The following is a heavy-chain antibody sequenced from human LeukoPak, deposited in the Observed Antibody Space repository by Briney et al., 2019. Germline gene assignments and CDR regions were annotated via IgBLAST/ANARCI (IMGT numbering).Heavy chain of an antibody. CDR2: ISITSDKI. CDR1: GFTFTGYS. V-gene: IGHV3-48*01. Sequence: GGSLRLSCAASGFTFTGYSMNWFRQAPGKGLEWVSYISITSDKIYYADSVKGRFTISRDNSKNTLYLQMNSLRAEDTAVYYCARDSYGMDVWGQGTTVTVSS. J-gene: IGHJ6*02. CDR3: ARDSYGMDV.